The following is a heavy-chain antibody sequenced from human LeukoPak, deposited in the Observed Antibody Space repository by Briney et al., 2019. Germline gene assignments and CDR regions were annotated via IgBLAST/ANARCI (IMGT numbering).Heavy chain of an antibody. CDR2: IYTSGST. J-gene: IGHJ6*02. V-gene: IGHV4-61*02. CDR1: GGSISSGSYY. D-gene: IGHD3-3*01. CDR3: ARVLWDFWSGYSFLYGMDV. Sequence: SETLSLTCTVSGGSISSGSYYWSWIRQPAGKGLEWIWRIYTSGSTNYNPSLKSRVTISVDTSKNQFSLKLSSVTAADTAVYYCARVLWDFWSGYSFLYGMDVWGQGTTVTVSS.